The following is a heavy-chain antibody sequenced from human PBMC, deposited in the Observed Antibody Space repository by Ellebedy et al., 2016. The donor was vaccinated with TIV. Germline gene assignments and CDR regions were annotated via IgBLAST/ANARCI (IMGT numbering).Heavy chain of an antibody. CDR1: GGSITTHN. V-gene: IGHV4-4*08. Sequence: SETLSLXCTVSGGSITTHNWSWIRQPPGKGLEYIGYISSSGRTNYNPSVKTRATISVDTSKSQVSLKLVSVTAPDTAVYYCAKDADGGVGGDNWFDPWGQGALVTVSS. CDR3: AKDADGGVGGDNWFDP. J-gene: IGHJ5*02. D-gene: IGHD1-26*01. CDR2: ISSSGRT.